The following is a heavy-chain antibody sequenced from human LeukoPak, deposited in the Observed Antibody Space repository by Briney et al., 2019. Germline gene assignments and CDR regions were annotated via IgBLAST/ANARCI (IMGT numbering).Heavy chain of an antibody. V-gene: IGHV3-30*03. CDR1: GFTFSSYG. CDR3: ARARDDYSNYNNWFDP. CDR2: ISYDGSNK. Sequence: GGSLRLSCAASGFTFSSYGMHWVRQAPGKGLEWVAVISYDGSNKYYADSVKGRFTISRDNSKNTLYLQMNSLRAEDTAVYYCARARDDYSNYNNWFDPWGQGTLVTVSS. D-gene: IGHD4-11*01. J-gene: IGHJ5*02.